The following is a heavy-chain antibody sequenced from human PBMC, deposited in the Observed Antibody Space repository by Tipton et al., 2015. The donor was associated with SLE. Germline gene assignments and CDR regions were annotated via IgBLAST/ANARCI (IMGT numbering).Heavy chain of an antibody. Sequence: QSGAEVKKPGESLKISCKDSGYNFTSFCIAWVRQMPGKGYPADSDTRYSPSFEGQVTISADKSISTAYLQWSSLKASDTAIYYCARSLFRYCSGGNCYSGWFDPWGQGTPVTVSS. CDR3: ARSLFRYCSGGNCYSGWFDP. D-gene: IGHD2-15*01. CDR2: YPADSDT. J-gene: IGHJ5*02. V-gene: IGHV5-51*03. CDR1: GYNFTSFC.